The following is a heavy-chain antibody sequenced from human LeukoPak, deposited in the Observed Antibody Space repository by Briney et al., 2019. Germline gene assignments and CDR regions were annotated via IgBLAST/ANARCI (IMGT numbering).Heavy chain of an antibody. Sequence: ASVKVSCTASGYTFTSYSMNWVRQAPGQGLERMGWINTNTGDPTYAQGFTGRFGFSLDTSVSTAYLEMSSLKAEDTAVYYCAREILRLDYWGQGTLVTVSS. D-gene: IGHD2/OR15-2a*01. CDR3: AREILRLDY. J-gene: IGHJ4*02. CDR2: INTNTGDP. CDR1: GYTFTSYS. V-gene: IGHV7-4-1*02.